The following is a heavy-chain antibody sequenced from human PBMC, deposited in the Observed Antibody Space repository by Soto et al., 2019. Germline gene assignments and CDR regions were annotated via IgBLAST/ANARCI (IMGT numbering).Heavy chain of an antibody. V-gene: IGHV1-69*01. CDR1: GGTFSSYA. J-gene: IGHJ6*02. D-gene: IGHD2-15*01. CDR3: ARTRYCSGGSCLVPYYYGMDV. Sequence: QVQLVQSGAEVKKPGSSVKVSCKASGGTFSSYAISWVRQAPGQGLEWMGGIIPILGTANYAQKFQGRVTITADESTSTAYMELSSLRSEDTAVYYCARTRYCSGGSCLVPYYYGMDVWGQGTTVTVSS. CDR2: IIPILGTA.